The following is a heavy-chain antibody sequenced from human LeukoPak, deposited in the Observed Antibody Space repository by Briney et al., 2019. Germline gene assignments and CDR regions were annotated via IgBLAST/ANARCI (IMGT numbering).Heavy chain of an antibody. CDR1: GFTFSSYS. J-gene: IGHJ4*02. CDR2: ISDDGRS. CDR3: AKTRGPAAISSDY. D-gene: IGHD2-2*01. Sequence: GGSLRLSCAASGFTFSSYSMNWVRQAPGKGLEWVTIISDDGRSNYADSVKGRFTISRDNSKNTLYLQMNSLRVEDTAVYYCAKTRGPAAISSDYWGQGTLVTVSS. V-gene: IGHV3-30*18.